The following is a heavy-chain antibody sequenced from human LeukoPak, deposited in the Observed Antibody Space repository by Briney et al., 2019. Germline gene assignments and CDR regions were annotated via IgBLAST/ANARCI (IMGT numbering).Heavy chain of an antibody. J-gene: IGHJ6*02. Sequence: ASVKVSCKASGYTFTSYYMHWVRQAPGQGLEWMGRINPNSGGTNYAQKFQGRVTMTRDTSISTAYMELSRLRSDDTAVYYCARTYYYGSGAGFYYYYYGMDVWGQGTTVTVSS. V-gene: IGHV1-2*06. CDR3: ARTYYYGSGAGFYYYYYGMDV. CDR2: INPNSGGT. CDR1: GYTFTSYY. D-gene: IGHD3-10*01.